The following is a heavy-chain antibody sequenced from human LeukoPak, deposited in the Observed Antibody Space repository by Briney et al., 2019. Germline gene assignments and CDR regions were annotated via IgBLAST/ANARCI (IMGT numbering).Heavy chain of an antibody. V-gene: IGHV1-18*01. CDR3: ARDCIGCHGFDY. J-gene: IGHJ4*02. CDR2: VSAYADNT. CDR1: GYTFTNYG. Sequence: ASERVSCKASGYTFTNYGITWVRQAPGQGLEWMGWVSAYADNTNYVQKIQGRVTMTTGTSTSTAYMELRSLRSDDTAVYYCARDCIGCHGFDYWGQGTLVTVSS. D-gene: IGHD2-15*01.